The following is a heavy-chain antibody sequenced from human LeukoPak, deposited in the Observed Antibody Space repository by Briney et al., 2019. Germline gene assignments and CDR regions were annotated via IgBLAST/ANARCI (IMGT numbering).Heavy chain of an antibody. D-gene: IGHD3-10*01. J-gene: IGHJ4*02. CDR1: GFTFSTYG. CDR2: ISGSAART. CDR3: AKRGPGSPESGKYYFDY. V-gene: IGHV3-23*01. Sequence: PGGSLRLSCAASGFTFSTYGMTWVRQAPGRGLEWVSAISGSAARTFYADSVKGRFTISRDNPKNTLSLQMNSLRAEDTAVYYCAKRGPGSPESGKYYFDYWGQGTLVTVSS.